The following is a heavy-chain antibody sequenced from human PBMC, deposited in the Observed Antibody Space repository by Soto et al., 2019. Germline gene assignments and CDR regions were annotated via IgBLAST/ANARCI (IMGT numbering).Heavy chain of an antibody. CDR2: TYYRSKWNN. D-gene: IGHD3-10*01. CDR1: GDSVSSNSGA. V-gene: IGHV6-1*01. Sequence: QTLSLTCPISGDSVSSNSGAWNWLRPSPSRGFEWLGRTYYRSKWNNDYALSVKSRITINTDTTKNQVSLHLYSVTPEDTAVYYSTGITSLRGLDVWAQGSPVNVSS. J-gene: IGHJ6*02. CDR3: TGITSLRGLDV.